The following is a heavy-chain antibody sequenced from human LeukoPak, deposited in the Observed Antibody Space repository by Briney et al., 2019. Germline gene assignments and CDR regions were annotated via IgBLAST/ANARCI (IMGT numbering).Heavy chain of an antibody. CDR2: IYYSGST. J-gene: IGHJ6*03. D-gene: IGHD2-2*01. CDR3: ARDRFVVVPAAITHLYYYYYMDV. V-gene: IGHV4-39*07. CDR1: GGSISSSNYY. Sequence: SETLSLTCSVSGGSISSSNYYWGWIRQPPGKGLEWIGCIYYSGSTYYNPSLKSRVTISVDTSKNQFSLKLSSVTAADTAVYYCARDRFVVVPAAITHLYYYYYMDVWGKGTTVTVSS.